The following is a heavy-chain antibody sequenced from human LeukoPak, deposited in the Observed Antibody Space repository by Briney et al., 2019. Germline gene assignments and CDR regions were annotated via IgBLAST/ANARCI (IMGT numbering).Heavy chain of an antibody. CDR2: ISSSSSYT. CDR3: ARETPHHSSSWYGEGNWFDP. CDR1: GFTFSSYS. J-gene: IGHJ5*02. V-gene: IGHV3-21*05. Sequence: PGGSLRLSCAASGFTFSSYSMNWVRQAPGKGLEWGSYISSSSSYTNYADSVKGRFTISRDNAKNSLYLQMNSLRAEDTAVYYCARETPHHSSSWYGEGNWFDPWGQGTLVTVSS. D-gene: IGHD6-13*01.